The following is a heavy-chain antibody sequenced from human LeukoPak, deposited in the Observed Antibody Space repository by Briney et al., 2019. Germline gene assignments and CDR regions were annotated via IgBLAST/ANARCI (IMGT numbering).Heavy chain of an antibody. V-gene: IGHV4-59*01. CDR3: ARWGGYCSTISCTYYYGMDV. J-gene: IGHJ6*02. D-gene: IGHD2-2*01. CDR1: GGSISSYY. Sequence: SETLSLTCTVSGGSISSYYWSWIRQSPGKGLEWIGNIYYSGSTNYNPSLKSRVTISVDTSKNQFSLSLSSVTAADTAVYFCARWGGYCSTISCTYYYGMDVWGRGTTVTVSS. CDR2: IYYSGST.